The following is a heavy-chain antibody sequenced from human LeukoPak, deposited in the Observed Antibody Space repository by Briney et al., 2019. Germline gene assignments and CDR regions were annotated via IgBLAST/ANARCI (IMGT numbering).Heavy chain of an antibody. J-gene: IGHJ4*02. V-gene: IGHV3-21*04. CDR2: ISSGSSYI. Sequence: GGSLRLSCAASGFTFSSYTMNWVRQAPGKGLEWVSSISSGSSYIYYADSVKGRFTISRDNSKNTLYLQMNSLRAEDTAVYYCAKDLTYDGSSAPWDYWGQGTLVTVSS. CDR3: AKDLTYDGSSAPWDY. D-gene: IGHD2-2*01. CDR1: GFTFSSYT.